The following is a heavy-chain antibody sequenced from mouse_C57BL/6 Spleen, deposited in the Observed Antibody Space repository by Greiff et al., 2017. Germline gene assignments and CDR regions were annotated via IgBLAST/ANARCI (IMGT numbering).Heavy chain of an antibody. Sequence: VKLQESGAELARPGASVKLSCKASGYTFTSYGISWVKQRTGQGLEWIGEIYPRSGNTYYNEKFKGKATLTADKSSSTAYMELRSLTSEDSAVYFCARSGSSYGYFDVWGTGTTVTVSS. J-gene: IGHJ1*03. CDR1: GYTFTSYG. CDR2: IYPRSGNT. V-gene: IGHV1-81*01. CDR3: ARSGSSYGYFDV. D-gene: IGHD1-1*01.